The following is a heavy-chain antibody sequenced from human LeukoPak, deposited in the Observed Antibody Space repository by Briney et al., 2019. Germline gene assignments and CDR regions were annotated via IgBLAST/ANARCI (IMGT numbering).Heavy chain of an antibody. D-gene: IGHD3-10*01. CDR3: ATKSGKLVMDAFDI. V-gene: IGHV3-53*01. Sequence: GGSLRLSCAASGFTVSTNYMSWVRQAPGKGLEWVSIIYSGGSTYYADSVKGRFTISRDNSKNTLYLQMNSLRAEDTAVYYCATKSGKLVMDAFDIWGQGTRVTVSS. CDR2: IYSGGST. J-gene: IGHJ3*02. CDR1: GFTVSTNY.